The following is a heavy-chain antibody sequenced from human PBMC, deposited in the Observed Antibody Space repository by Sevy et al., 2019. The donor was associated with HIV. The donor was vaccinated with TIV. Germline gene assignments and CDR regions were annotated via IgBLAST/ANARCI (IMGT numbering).Heavy chain of an antibody. J-gene: IGHJ6*02. CDR1: GFTFSDYY. CDR2: ISSSGSTI. Sequence: GGSLRLSCAASGFTFSDYYMTWIRQAPGKGLEWVSYISSSGSTIYYADSVKGRFTISRDNAKNSLYLQMNSLRAEDTAVYYCARGGYCSSTSCYVPYYYYGMDVWGQGTTVTVSS. CDR3: ARGGYCSSTSCYVPYYYYGMDV. V-gene: IGHV3-11*01. D-gene: IGHD2-2*01.